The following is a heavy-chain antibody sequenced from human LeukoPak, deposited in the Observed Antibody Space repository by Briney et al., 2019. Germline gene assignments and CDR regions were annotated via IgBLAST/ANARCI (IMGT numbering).Heavy chain of an antibody. Sequence: ASVKVSCKASGYTFTNYYMHWVRQAPGQGLEWMGIINPSDGSTNYAHKFQGRVTMTRDTSTSTVYMELSSLRSEDSAIYYCARAVAGTEGGGYWGQGTLVTVSS. V-gene: IGHV1-46*01. J-gene: IGHJ4*02. CDR2: INPSDGST. CDR3: ARAVAGTEGGGY. D-gene: IGHD6-19*01. CDR1: GYTFTNYY.